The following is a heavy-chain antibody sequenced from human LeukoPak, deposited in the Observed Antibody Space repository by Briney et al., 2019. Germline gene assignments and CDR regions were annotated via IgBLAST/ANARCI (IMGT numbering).Heavy chain of an antibody. CDR3: VYRPPSMTTASL. V-gene: IGHV2-5*02. J-gene: IGHJ1*01. Sequence: SGPTLVNPTQTLTLTCTFSGFSLTTDQAGVGWIRQPPGKALEWLVFIYWDDDKRYSPSLENRFTITKDTSKNQVVLTMTKMDPVDTARYYCVYRPPSMTTASLWGQGILVTVSS. D-gene: IGHD4-17*01. CDR2: IYWDDDK. CDR1: GFSLTTDQAG.